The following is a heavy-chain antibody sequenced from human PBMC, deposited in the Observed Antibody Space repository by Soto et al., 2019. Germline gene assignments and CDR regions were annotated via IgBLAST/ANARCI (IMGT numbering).Heavy chain of an antibody. CDR1: GFTFRTYG. D-gene: IGHD1-26*01. J-gene: IGHJ4*02. V-gene: IGHV3-33*01. Sequence: VQLVESGGGVVQPGRSLRLSCAASGFTFRTYGMYWVRQAPGKGLEWVAVIWYDASNKYYADSVKGRFTITRDHSENTLYLEMNSLRAEDTAVYYCARGRVDGGELDLWGQGTLVTVSS. CDR3: ARGRVDGGELDL. CDR2: IWYDASNK.